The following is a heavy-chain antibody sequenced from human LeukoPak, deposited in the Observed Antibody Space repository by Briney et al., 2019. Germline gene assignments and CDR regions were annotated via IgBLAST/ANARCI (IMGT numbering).Heavy chain of an antibody. V-gene: IGHV3-23*01. CDR1: GFTFSSCA. CDR3: AKGTYSSSPRDY. J-gene: IGHJ4*02. Sequence: GGPLRLSCAASGFTFSSCAMSWVRQAPGKGLEWVSAISGSGGSTYYADSVKGRFTISRDNSKNTLFLQMNSLRAEDTAVYYCAKGTYSSSPRDYWGQGTLVTVSS. D-gene: IGHD6-6*01. CDR2: ISGSGGST.